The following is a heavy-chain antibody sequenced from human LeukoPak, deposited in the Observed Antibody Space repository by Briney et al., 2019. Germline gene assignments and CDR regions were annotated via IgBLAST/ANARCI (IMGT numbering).Heavy chain of an antibody. CDR1: VCTFSSYI. V-gene: IGHV1-69*05. Sequence: SAVTVTCKCSVCTFSSYIMTELGPPPAQGLAGMGGIMPLFNTANYAQQFQGRVTINTDEYTSTAYIELSSLRFEDTAMYYCARVDRYHYYLDVWGKGTTVTVSS. CDR2: IMPLFNTA. J-gene: IGHJ6*03. CDR3: ARVDRYHYYLDV.